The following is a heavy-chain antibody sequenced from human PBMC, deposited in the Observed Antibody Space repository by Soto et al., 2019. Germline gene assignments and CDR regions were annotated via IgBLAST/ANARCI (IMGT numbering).Heavy chain of an antibody. CDR1: GFTFSSYA. V-gene: IGHV3-23*01. CDR2: ISGSGGST. CDR3: AKDTPYYYDSSGYPADY. Sequence: PGGSLRLSCAASGFTFSSYAMSWVRQAPGKGLEWVSAISGSGGSTYYADSVKGRFTISRDNSKNTLYLQMNSLRAEDTAVYYCAKDTPYYYDSSGYPADYWGQGTLVTVSS. D-gene: IGHD3-22*01. J-gene: IGHJ4*02.